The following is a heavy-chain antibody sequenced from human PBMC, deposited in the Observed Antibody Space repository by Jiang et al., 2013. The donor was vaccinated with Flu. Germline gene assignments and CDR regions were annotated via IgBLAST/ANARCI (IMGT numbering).Heavy chain of an antibody. J-gene: IGHJ4*02. CDR3: AKGGSDRSGYFEH. Sequence: QLVESGGGVVQPGRSLRLSCAASGFTFRSYGMHWVRQAPGKGLEWVAAISYDGSTKYYGDSVKGRFTISRDNSKNTLYLQMNSLRAEDTAVYYCAKGGSDRSGYFEHWGQGTLVTVSS. D-gene: IGHD3-22*01. CDR2: ISYDGSTK. CDR1: GFTFRSYG. V-gene: IGHV3-30*18.